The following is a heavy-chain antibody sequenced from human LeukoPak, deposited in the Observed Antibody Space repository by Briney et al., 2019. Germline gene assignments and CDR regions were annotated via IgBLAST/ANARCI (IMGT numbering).Heavy chain of an antibody. CDR2: INHSGST. V-gene: IGHV4-34*01. D-gene: IGHD3-22*01. CDR1: GGSFSGYY. J-gene: IGHJ4*02. CDR3: ARGRLIALDYDSSGYYIPFDY. Sequence: SETLSLTCAVYGGSFSGYYWSWIRQPPGNGLEWIGEINHSGSTNYNPSLKSRVTISVDTSKNQFSLKLSSVTAADTAVYYCARGRLIALDYDSSGYYIPFDYWGQGTLVTVSS.